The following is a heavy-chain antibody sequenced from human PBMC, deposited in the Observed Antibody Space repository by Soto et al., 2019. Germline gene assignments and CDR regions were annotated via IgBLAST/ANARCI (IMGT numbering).Heavy chain of an antibody. CDR3: TTIPDYYYDGMDV. V-gene: IGHV3-15*07. D-gene: IGHD2-2*02. J-gene: IGHJ6*02. Sequence: EVQLVESGGGLVKPGGSLRLSCAASGFTFSNAWMNWVRQAPGKGLEWVGRIKSKTDGGTTDYAAPVKGRFTISRDDSKNTLYLQMNSLKTEDTAVYYCTTIPDYYYDGMDVWGQGTTVTVSS. CDR1: GFTFSNAW. CDR2: IKSKTDGGTT.